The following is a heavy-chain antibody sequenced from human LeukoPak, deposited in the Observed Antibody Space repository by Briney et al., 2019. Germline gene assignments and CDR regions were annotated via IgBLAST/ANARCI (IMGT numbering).Heavy chain of an antibody. J-gene: IGHJ4*02. CDR2: IIGSGDII. V-gene: IGHV3-48*03. Sequence: PGGSLRVSCAASGFTFSSYEMNWVRQAPGKGLEWISYIIGSGDIIYSADSVKGRFTISRDNAKNLVFLQMNSLRADDTAVYYCARERTTIVSGTTIGAYWGQGTLVTVSS. D-gene: IGHD1-7*01. CDR1: GFTFSSYE. CDR3: ARERTTIVSGTTIGAY.